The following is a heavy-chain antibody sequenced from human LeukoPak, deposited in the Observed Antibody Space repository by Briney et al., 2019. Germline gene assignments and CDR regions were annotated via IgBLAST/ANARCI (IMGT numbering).Heavy chain of an antibody. D-gene: IGHD5-12*01. CDR1: GYSISSGYY. Sequence: SETLSLTCAVSGYSISSGYYWAWIRQPPGKGPEWIGSIFHSGSTYYNPSLKSRVTISIDTSKNQFSLKLTSVTAADTAVYYCARGVATTDSWGQGTLVTVSS. J-gene: IGHJ5*01. V-gene: IGHV4-38-2*01. CDR2: IFHSGST. CDR3: ARGVATTDS.